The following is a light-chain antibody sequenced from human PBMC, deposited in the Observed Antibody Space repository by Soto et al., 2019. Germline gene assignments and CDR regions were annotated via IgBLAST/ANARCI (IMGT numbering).Light chain of an antibody. V-gene: IGKV1-5*01. CDR1: RSVSTS. CDR3: QEYKSYAPT. J-gene: IGKJ1*01. Sequence: DIQMTQSPSTLSAPVGDRVTITCRASRSVSTSLAWYQKKPGKAPKLLIFDASSLESGVPSRFSGSGSGTELTLTISGLQPDDFATYFCQEYKSYAPTFGQGTKLHIK. CDR2: DAS.